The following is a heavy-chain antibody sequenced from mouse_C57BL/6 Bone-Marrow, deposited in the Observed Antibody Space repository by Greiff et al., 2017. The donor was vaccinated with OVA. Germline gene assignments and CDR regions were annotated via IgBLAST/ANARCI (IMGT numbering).Heavy chain of an antibody. CDR2: INPNNGGT. CDR1: GYTFTDYY. V-gene: IGHV1-26*01. J-gene: IGHJ2*01. CDR3: ARKGRGAY. Sequence: EVQLQQSGPELVKPGASVKISCKASGYTFTDYYMNWVKQSHGKSLEWIGDINPNNGGTSYNQKFKGKATLTVDKSSSTAYMELRSLTSEDSAVYYCARKGRGAYWGQGTTLTVSS.